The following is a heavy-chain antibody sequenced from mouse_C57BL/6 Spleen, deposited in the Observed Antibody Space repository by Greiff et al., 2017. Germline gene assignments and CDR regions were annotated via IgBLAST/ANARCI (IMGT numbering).Heavy chain of an antibody. CDR3: AREVYYDYDGYAMDY. Sequence: EVHLVESGGGLVKPGGSLKLSCAASGFTFSDYGMHWVRQAPEKGLEWVAYISSGSSTIYYADTVKGRFTISRDNAKNTLFLQMTSLRSEDTAMYYCAREVYYDYDGYAMDYWGQGTSVTVSS. D-gene: IGHD2-4*01. CDR2: ISSGSSTI. CDR1: GFTFSDYG. J-gene: IGHJ4*01. V-gene: IGHV5-17*01.